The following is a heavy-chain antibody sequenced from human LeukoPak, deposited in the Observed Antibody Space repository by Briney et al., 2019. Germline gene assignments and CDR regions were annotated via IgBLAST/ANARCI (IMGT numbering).Heavy chain of an antibody. CDR1: GFIFDNFW. Sequence: PGGSLRLSCAASGFIFDNFWMSWVRQAPGKGLEWVGRIKSKTDGGTTDYAAPVKGRFTISRDDSKNTLYLQMNSLKTEDTAVYYCTTTFYFDWLSRGGWFDPWGQGTLVTVSS. CDR3: TTTFYFDWLSRGGWFDP. J-gene: IGHJ5*02. CDR2: IKSKTDGGTT. D-gene: IGHD3-9*01. V-gene: IGHV3-15*01.